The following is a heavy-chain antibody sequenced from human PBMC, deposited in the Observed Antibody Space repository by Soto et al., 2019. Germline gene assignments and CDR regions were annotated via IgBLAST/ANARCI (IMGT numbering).Heavy chain of an antibody. CDR1: GDSVSSNSAA. CDR2: TYYRSKWYN. V-gene: IGHV6-1*01. Sequence: PSQTLSLTCDISGDSVSSNSAAWNWIRQSPSRGLEWLGRTYYRSKWYNDYAVSVKSRITINPDTSKNQFSLQLNSVTPEDTAVYYCARGPWGWAGSGYYGMDVWGQGTTVTVSS. D-gene: IGHD7-27*01. J-gene: IGHJ6*02. CDR3: ARGPWGWAGSGYYGMDV.